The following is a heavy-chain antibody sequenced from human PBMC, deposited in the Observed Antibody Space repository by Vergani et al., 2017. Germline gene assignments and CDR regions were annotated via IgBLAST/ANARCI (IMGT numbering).Heavy chain of an antibody. CDR3: AKVTNREPPRGGVIAVAGTASY. J-gene: IGHJ4*02. CDR2: ISGSGGST. D-gene: IGHD6-19*01. Sequence: EVQLLESGGGLVQPGGSLRLSCAASGFTFSSYAMSWVRQAPGKGLEWVSAISGSGGSTYYADSVKGRFTISRDNSKNTLYLQMNSLRAEDTAVYYCAKVTNREPPRGGVIAVAGTASYWGQGTLVTVSS. CDR1: GFTFSSYA. V-gene: IGHV3-23*01.